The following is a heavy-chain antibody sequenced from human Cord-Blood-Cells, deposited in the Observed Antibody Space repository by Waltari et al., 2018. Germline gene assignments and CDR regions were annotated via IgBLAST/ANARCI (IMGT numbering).Heavy chain of an antibody. V-gene: IGHV3-21*01. CDR2: ISSSSSYI. D-gene: IGHD3-9*01. CDR3: ARDFVEMPDMLTGYNIDAFDI. J-gene: IGHJ3*02. CDR1: GFTFSSYS. Sequence: EVQLVESGGGLVKPGGSLRLSCAASGFTFSSYSMNWVRQAPGKGLEWVSSISSSSSYIYYADSGKGRFTISRDNAKNSLYLQRSSLRAEDTAVYYCARDFVEMPDMLTGYNIDAFDIWGQGTMVTVSS.